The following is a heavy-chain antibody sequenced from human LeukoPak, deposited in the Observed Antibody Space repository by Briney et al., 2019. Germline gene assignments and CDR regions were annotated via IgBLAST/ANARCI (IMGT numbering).Heavy chain of an antibody. CDR1: GFTFSSYD. V-gene: IGHV3-13*03. CDR2: IGTAGDT. CDR3: TRSGSGSYSTYGMDV. J-gene: IGHJ6*02. D-gene: IGHD3-10*01. Sequence: GGSLRLSCAACGFTFSSYDMHWVRQATGKGLEWVSAIGTAGDTYYPGSVKGQFTISRENAKNSLYLQMNSLRAGDTAVYYYTRSGSGSYSTYGMDVWGQGTTVTVSS.